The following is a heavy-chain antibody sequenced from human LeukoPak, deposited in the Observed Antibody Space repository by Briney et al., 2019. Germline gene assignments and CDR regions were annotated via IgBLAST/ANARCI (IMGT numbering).Heavy chain of an antibody. CDR2: IIPIFGIA. CDR3: ARETRSDSSGYYRKEFDY. J-gene: IGHJ4*02. D-gene: IGHD3-22*01. Sequence: ASVKVSCKASGGTFSSYAISWVRQAPGQGPEWMGRIIPIFGIANYAQKFQGRVTITADKSTSTAYMELSSLRSEDTAVYYCARETRSDSSGYYRKEFDYWGQGTLVTVSS. CDR1: GGTFSSYA. V-gene: IGHV1-69*04.